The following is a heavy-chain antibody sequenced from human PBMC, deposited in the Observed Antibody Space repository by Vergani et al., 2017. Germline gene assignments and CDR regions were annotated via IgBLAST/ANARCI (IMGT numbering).Heavy chain of an antibody. D-gene: IGHD2-21*01. J-gene: IGHJ3*02. CDR3: ARGRQRPRRDCDAFDI. CDR1: GGSISSGGYS. CDR2: IYHSGST. Sequence: QLQLQESGSGLVKPSQTLSLTCAVSGGSISSGGYSWSWIRQPPGKGLEWIGYIYHSGSTYSHPSLKSRVTRAVDRSKNQFSLKLSSVTAADTGVYYCARGRQRPRRDCDAFDIWGQGTMVTVSS. V-gene: IGHV4-30-2*01.